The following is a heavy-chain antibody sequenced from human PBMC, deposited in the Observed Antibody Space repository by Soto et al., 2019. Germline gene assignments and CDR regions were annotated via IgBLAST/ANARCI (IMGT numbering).Heavy chain of an antibody. CDR1: GYTFGSYG. V-gene: IGHV3-23*01. J-gene: IGHJ4*01. D-gene: IGHD2-8*01. CDR3: AKLRDFVVLPAGILDY. CDR2: ISGGGDTT. Sequence: GVSLRVSCAASGYTFGSYGISWIRLSPGKGLEWVSVISGGGDTTYYTPSVKGRFTISRDDFRNTLYLQMNSLRTEDTAIYYCAKLRDFVVLPAGILDYWGPRTLVTVSS.